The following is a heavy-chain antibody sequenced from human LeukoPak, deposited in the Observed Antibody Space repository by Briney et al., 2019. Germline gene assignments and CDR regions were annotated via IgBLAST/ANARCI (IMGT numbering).Heavy chain of an antibody. D-gene: IGHD3-22*01. Sequence: KNRGPLKISCEGSGYSFTNYWIGWVRQVPGKGLEWMGIIYPGDSDTRYSPSFQGQVTISADKSISTAYLQWSSLKASDTAMYYCARGVVHTTLAPTSIDCWGQGTLVTVSS. CDR1: GYSFTNYW. CDR3: ARGVVHTTLAPTSIDC. V-gene: IGHV5-51*01. J-gene: IGHJ4*02. CDR2: IYPGDSDT.